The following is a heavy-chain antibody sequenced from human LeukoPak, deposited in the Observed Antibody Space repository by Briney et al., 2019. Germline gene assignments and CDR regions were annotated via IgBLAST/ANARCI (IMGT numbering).Heavy chain of an antibody. CDR2: VNPNSGGT. CDR3: ARDEGRGYSRPGDY. Sequence: ASVKVSCKSSGYTFTGYYMHWVRQAPGQGLEWMGWVNPNSGGTNYAQKFQGRVTMTRDTSIRTAYMELSRLRSDDTAVYYCARDEGRGYSRPGDYWGQGTLVTVSS. D-gene: IGHD5-18*01. CDR1: GYTFTGYY. V-gene: IGHV1-2*02. J-gene: IGHJ4*02.